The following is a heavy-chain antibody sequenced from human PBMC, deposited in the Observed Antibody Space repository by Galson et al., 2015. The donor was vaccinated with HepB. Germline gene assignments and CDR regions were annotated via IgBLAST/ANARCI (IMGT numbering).Heavy chain of an antibody. CDR3: AITLRPDDYYYGMDV. Sequence: SVKVSCKASGYTFTGYYMHWVRQAPGQGLEWMGWINPNSGGTNYAQKFQGWVTMTRDTSISTAYMELSRLRSDDTAVDYCAITLRPDDYYYGMDVWGQGTTVTVSS. D-gene: IGHD4-17*01. CDR1: GYTFTGYY. CDR2: INPNSGGT. V-gene: IGHV1-2*04. J-gene: IGHJ6*02.